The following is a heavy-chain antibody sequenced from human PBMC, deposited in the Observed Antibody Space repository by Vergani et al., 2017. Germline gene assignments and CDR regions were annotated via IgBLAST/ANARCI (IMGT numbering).Heavy chain of an antibody. CDR2: IIPIFGTA. CDR3: AKDSVDNAMVKAKGPFDY. J-gene: IGHJ4*02. D-gene: IGHD5-18*01. Sequence: QVQLVQSGAEVKKPGSSVKVSCKASGGTFSSYAISWVCQAPGQGLEWMGRIIPIFGTANYAKKFQGRVTITADESTSTAYMELSSLRSEDTAVYYCAKDSVDNAMVKAKGPFDYWGQGTLVIVSS. V-gene: IGHV1-69*13. CDR1: GGTFSSYA.